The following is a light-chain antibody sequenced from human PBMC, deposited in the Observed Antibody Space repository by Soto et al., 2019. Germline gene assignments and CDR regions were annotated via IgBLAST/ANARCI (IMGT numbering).Light chain of an antibody. CDR1: HGISCW. CDR3: QQANSVPLT. J-gene: IGKJ4*01. CDR2: TAS. Sequence: IQMTQSPSSVSASAGDRFTITCRASHGISCWFAWYQQKQGKPTNLLIHTASSLQSGVPSRFGGSGSGTDLTLTIGSLQPEDFATYYSQQANSVPLTFGGGTKVEIK. V-gene: IGKV1-12*01.